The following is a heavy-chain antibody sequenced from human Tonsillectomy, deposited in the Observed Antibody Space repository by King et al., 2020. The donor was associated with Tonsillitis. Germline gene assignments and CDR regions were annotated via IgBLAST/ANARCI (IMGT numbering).Heavy chain of an antibody. CDR1: GFTFDECA. Sequence: ESGGVVLQPGGSLRLSCAASGFTFDECAMHWVRQAPGKGLEWVSFISWDGGISYYADSVKGRFTISRDNGRNSLYLQMNSLRAEDTAFYYCAKDICSTTSCYSDYWGQGTLVTVSS. CDR2: ISWDGGIS. V-gene: IGHV3-43D*03. J-gene: IGHJ4*02. D-gene: IGHD2-2*01. CDR3: AKDICSTTSCYSDY.